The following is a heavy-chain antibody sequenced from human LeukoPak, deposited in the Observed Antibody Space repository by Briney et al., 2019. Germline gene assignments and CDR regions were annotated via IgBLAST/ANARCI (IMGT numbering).Heavy chain of an antibody. CDR3: VRAGDFGDYMDV. CDR1: GYIFTSYG. D-gene: IGHD4-17*01. J-gene: IGHJ6*03. Sequence: ASVKVSCKASGYIFTSYGISWVRQAPGQGLEWMGWISVYNGDTKNAQKFQGRVTMTTDTSTNTADMELRSLRSDDTAVYYCVRAGDFGDYMDVWGRGTTVTVSS. V-gene: IGHV1-18*01. CDR2: ISVYNGDT.